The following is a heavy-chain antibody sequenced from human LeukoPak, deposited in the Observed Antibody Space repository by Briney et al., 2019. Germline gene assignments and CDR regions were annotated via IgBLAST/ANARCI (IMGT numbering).Heavy chain of an antibody. CDR1: GYTFTSYY. Sequence: ASVKVSCKASGYTFTSYYMHWVRQAPGQGLEWMGIINPSGGSTSYAQKFQGRVTMTRDTSTSTVYMELSSLRSEDTAVYYCASLVGWSGYYSDAFGIWGQGTMVTVSS. CDR2: INPSGGST. CDR3: ASLVGWSGYYSDAFGI. V-gene: IGHV1-46*01. D-gene: IGHD3-3*01. J-gene: IGHJ3*02.